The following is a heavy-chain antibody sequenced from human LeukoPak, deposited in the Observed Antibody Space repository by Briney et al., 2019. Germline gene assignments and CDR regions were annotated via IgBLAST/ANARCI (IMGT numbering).Heavy chain of an antibody. CDR1: GFTVSSNF. Sequence: GGSLRLSCAASGFTVSSNFVSWVRQAPGKGLEWVSIIYSDGTTYYADSVKGRFTISRDNSKNTVYLQMNSLGVEDTAVYYCARGSRNTVTYFFDYWGQGTLVTVSS. V-gene: IGHV3-53*01. D-gene: IGHD4-17*01. J-gene: IGHJ4*02. CDR3: ARGSRNTVTYFFDY. CDR2: IYSDGTT.